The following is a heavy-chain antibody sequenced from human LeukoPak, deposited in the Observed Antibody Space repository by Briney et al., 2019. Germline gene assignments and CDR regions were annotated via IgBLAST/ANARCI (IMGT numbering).Heavy chain of an antibody. V-gene: IGHV4-59*08. CDR2: IYYSGST. J-gene: IGHJ3*02. CDR3: ARLGATFAFDI. Sequence: SETLSLTCTVSGGSISSYYWSWLRQPPGKELEWIGYIYYSGSTNYNPSLKSRVTISVDTSKNQFSLKLSSVTAADTAVYYCARLGATFAFDIWGQGTMVTVSS. CDR1: GGSISSYY. D-gene: IGHD1-26*01.